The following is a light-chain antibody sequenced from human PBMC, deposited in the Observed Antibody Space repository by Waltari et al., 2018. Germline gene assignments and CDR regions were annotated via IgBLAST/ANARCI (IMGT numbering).Light chain of an antibody. CDR3: QQLNSDPWM. CDR1: QSIRSY. J-gene: IGKJ1*01. CDR2: AAS. Sequence: DIQMTQSPSSLSASVGDRITITCRASQSIRSYLSWYQQKPGKAPELLIYAASNLLSGVPSRFSGSGSGTDFTLTISSLQPEDFATYFCQQLNSDPWMFGQGTKVEIK. V-gene: IGKV1-39*01.